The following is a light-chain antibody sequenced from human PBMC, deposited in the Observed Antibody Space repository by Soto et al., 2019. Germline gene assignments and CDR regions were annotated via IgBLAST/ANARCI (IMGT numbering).Light chain of an antibody. CDR2: NNN. Sequence: QSVLTQPPSASGTPGQRVTISCSGSRSNVGINAVNWYQHLAGAAPKLLIYNNNHRPSGVPDRFSGSKSGTSASLAISGLQSEDEADYFCAAWDDSLNAVLFGGGTKAHRP. CDR1: RSNVGINA. V-gene: IGLV1-44*01. J-gene: IGLJ2*01. CDR3: AAWDDSLNAVL.